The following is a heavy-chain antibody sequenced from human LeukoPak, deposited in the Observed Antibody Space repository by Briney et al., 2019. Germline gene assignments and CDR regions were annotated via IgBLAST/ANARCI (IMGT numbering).Heavy chain of an antibody. CDR3: AGLNFWSGCYWDY. CDR1: GGSISSSSYY. J-gene: IGHJ4*02. Sequence: SETLSLTCTVSGGSISSSSYYWGWIRQPPGKGLEWIGSIYYSGSTYYNPSLKSRVIISVDTSKNQFSLMLSSVTAADTAVYYCAGLNFWSGCYWDYWGQGTLVTVSS. D-gene: IGHD3-3*01. V-gene: IGHV4-39*01. CDR2: IYYSGST.